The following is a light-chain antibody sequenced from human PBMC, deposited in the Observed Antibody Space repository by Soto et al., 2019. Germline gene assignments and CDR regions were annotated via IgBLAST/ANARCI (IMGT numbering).Light chain of an antibody. V-gene: IGLV2-14*01. Sequence: QSALTQPASVSGSPGQSITISCTGTSSDIGGCNYVSWYQQHPGKAPKLIIYDVTNRPSGVSNRFSDSKSANTASLTISGLQTEDEADYYCSSCTSSNTHVVFGGGTKLTVL. J-gene: IGLJ2*01. CDR2: DVT. CDR1: SSDIGGCNY. CDR3: SSCTSSNTHVV.